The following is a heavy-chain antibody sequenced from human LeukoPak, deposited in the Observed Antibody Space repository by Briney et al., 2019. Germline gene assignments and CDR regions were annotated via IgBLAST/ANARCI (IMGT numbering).Heavy chain of an antibody. J-gene: IGHJ6*03. CDR1: GFTFSIYG. D-gene: IGHD3-16*01. CDR2: IRYDGSNK. Sequence: GGSLRLSCAASGFTFSIYGIHWVRQAPGKGLEWVAFIRYDGSNKYYADSVKGRFTISRDNSKKTLYLQMNSLRDEDTGVYYCAKGLRTGVGPYMGYHYYMDVWGKGATVTVSS. CDR3: AKGLRTGVGPYMGYHYYMDV. V-gene: IGHV3-30*02.